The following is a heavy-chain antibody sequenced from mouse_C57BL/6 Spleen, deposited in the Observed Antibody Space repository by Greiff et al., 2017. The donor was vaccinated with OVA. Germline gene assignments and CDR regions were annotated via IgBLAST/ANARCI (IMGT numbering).Heavy chain of an antibody. CDR1: GFSLTSYG. V-gene: IGHV2-2*01. J-gene: IGHJ4*01. CDR3: ARNGAYGSSSYYAMDY. CDR2: IWSGGST. Sequence: QVQLQQSGPGLVQPSQSLSITCTVSGFSLTSYGVHWVRQSPGKGLEWLGVIWSGGSTDYNAAFISRLSISKDNSKSQVFFKMNSLQADDTAIYYCARNGAYGSSSYYAMDYWGQGTSVTVSS. D-gene: IGHD1-1*01.